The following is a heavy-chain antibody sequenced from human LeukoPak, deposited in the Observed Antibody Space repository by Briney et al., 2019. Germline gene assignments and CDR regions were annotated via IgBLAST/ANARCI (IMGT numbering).Heavy chain of an antibody. CDR1: GFFFSDYW. J-gene: IGHJ4*02. Sequence: PGGSLRLSCAASGFFFSDYWMSWVRQAPGKGLEWVANIKQDGSKKYYLDSVRGRFTISRDNAKNSLYLQMNTLRAEDTAVYYCARDIHGGANFDFWGQGALVTVSS. CDR3: ARDIHGGANFDF. D-gene: IGHD4-23*01. CDR2: IKQDGSKK. V-gene: IGHV3-7*01.